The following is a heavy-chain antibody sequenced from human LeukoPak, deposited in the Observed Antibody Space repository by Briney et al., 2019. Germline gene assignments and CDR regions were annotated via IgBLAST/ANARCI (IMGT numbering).Heavy chain of an antibody. J-gene: IGHJ4*02. CDR3: ARGSTYCESSGQVPFDY. CDR2: ISGSSGII. V-gene: IGHV3-48*01. D-gene: IGHD3-22*01. Sequence: GGSLRLSCAASGFTFNTYTMNWVRQAPGKGLEWVSYISGSSGIIDYADSVRGRFTISRDNAKNSLYLQMNSLRAEDTAVYYCARGSTYCESSGQVPFDYWGQGTLVTVSS. CDR1: GFTFNTYT.